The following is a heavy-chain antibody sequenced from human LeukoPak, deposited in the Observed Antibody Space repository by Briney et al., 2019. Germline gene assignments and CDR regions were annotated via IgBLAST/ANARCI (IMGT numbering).Heavy chain of an antibody. CDR1: GYTFTGYY. D-gene: IGHD2-2*01. J-gene: IGHJ4*02. V-gene: IGHV1-2*02. Sequence: GASVKVSCKASGYTFTGYYMHWVRQAPGQGLEWMGWINPNSGGTNYAQKFQGRVTLTRDTSISTAYMELSGLRSDDTAVYYCARDSGFCTRTSCYFPLNYWGQGALVTVSS. CDR2: INPNSGGT. CDR3: ARDSGFCTRTSCYFPLNY.